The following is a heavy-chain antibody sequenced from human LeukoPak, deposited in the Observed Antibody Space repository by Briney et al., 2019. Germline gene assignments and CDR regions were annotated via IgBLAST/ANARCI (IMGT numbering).Heavy chain of an antibody. V-gene: IGHV1-8*01. J-gene: IGHJ5*02. Sequence: ASVKVSCKASGYTFTSNDINWVRQATGQGLEWMGWMNPHSGSVGYAQKFQGRVIMTWDTSISTAYMELSSLTSDDTAVNYCVRVPQRVPHNWFDPWGQGTLVTVSS. CDR3: VRVPQRVPHNWFDP. CDR2: MNPHSGSV. CDR1: GYTFTSND. D-gene: IGHD1-1*01.